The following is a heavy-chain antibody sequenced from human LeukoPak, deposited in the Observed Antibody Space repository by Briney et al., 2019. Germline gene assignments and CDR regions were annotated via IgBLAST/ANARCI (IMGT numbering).Heavy chain of an antibody. J-gene: IGHJ4*02. CDR2: INYSGYS. Sequence: SETLSLTCTVSGGSISNYYWSWIRQPPGKGQEWIGYINYSGYSNYNPSLKSRVTISVDTSKSQLSLKLTSVTAADTAVYYCARRVDTMQPFDYWGQGTLVTVSS. CDR3: ARRVDTMQPFDY. V-gene: IGHV4-59*08. CDR1: GGSISNYY. D-gene: IGHD5-12*01.